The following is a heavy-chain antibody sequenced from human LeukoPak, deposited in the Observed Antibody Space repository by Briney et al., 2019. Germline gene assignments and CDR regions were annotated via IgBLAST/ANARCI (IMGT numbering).Heavy chain of an antibody. CDR3: ASSADFWSGYYTAYYFDY. D-gene: IGHD3-3*01. V-gene: IGHV3-23*01. CDR2: ISGSGGST. J-gene: IGHJ4*02. Sequence: GSLRLSCAASGFTFSSYAMSWVRQAPGKGLEWVSAISGSGGSTYYADSVKGRFTISRDNSKNTLYLQMNSLRAEDTAVYYCASSADFWSGYYTAYYFDYWGQGTLVTVSS. CDR1: GFTFSSYA.